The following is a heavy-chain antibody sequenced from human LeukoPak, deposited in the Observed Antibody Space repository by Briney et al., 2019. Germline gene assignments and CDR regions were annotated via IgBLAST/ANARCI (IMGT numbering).Heavy chain of an antibody. CDR3: ARAGGVYYYDSSGSQEGYFDL. CDR1: GYTFTSYY. Sequence: ASVTVSCKASGYTFTSYYMHWVRQAPGQGLEWMGIINPSGGSTSYAQKFQGRVTMTRDMSTSTVYMELSSLRSEDTAVYYCARAGGVYYYDSSGSQEGYFDLWGRGTLVTVSS. CDR2: INPSGGST. V-gene: IGHV1-46*01. J-gene: IGHJ2*01. D-gene: IGHD3-22*01.